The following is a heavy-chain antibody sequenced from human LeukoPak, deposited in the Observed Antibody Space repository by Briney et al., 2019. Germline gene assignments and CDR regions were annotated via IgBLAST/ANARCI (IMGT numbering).Heavy chain of an antibody. J-gene: IGHJ4*02. CDR1: GYTFTGYY. Sequence: ASVKVSCKASGYTFTGYYMHWVRQAPGPGLEGMGWMNPNSGGTNYAQTFQGRVTMTRDTSISTAYMELSRLRSDDTAVYYCARDRADYGGDYWGQGTLVSVFS. CDR2: MNPNSGGT. D-gene: IGHD4-23*01. CDR3: ARDRADYGGDY. V-gene: IGHV1-2*02.